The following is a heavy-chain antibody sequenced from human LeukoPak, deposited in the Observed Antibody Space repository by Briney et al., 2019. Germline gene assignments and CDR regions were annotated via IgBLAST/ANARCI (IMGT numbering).Heavy chain of an antibody. Sequence: GGSLRLSCASSGFTFSSYSMNWVRQAPGKGLEWVSSISSSRSYIYYADSVKGRFTISRDNAKNSLYLQMNSLRAEDTAVYYCARGFYCSSTSCWDYWGQGTLVTVSS. J-gene: IGHJ4*02. V-gene: IGHV3-21*01. CDR3: ARGFYCSSTSCWDY. CDR2: ISSSRSYI. D-gene: IGHD2-2*01. CDR1: GFTFSSYS.